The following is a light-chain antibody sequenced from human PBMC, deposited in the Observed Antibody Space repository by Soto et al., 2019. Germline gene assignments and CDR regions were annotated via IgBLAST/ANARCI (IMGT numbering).Light chain of an antibody. Sequence: VLAQSPGTLSLSPGESATLSCRASQTVSITYLTWYQQKPGQAPRLLIYGASSRATGIPDRFSGSGSGTDFTLTISRLEPEDFAVYYCQQYGSSPRINFGQGTRLEIK. CDR3: QQYGSSPRIN. CDR1: QTVSITY. J-gene: IGKJ5*01. V-gene: IGKV3-20*01. CDR2: GAS.